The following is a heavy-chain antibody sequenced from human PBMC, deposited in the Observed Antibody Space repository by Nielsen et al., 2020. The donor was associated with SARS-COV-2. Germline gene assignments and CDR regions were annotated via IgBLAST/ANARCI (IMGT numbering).Heavy chain of an antibody. CDR1: GGSISSYY. Sequence: SETLSLTCTVSGGSISSYYWSWIRQPPGKGLEWIGSIYYSGSTYYNPSLKSRVTISVDTSKNQFSLKLSSVTAADTAVYYCARDLLYDILTGGDAFDIWGQGTMVTVSS. CDR3: ARDLLYDILTGGDAFDI. V-gene: IGHV4-39*07. D-gene: IGHD3-9*01. CDR2: IYYSGST. J-gene: IGHJ3*02.